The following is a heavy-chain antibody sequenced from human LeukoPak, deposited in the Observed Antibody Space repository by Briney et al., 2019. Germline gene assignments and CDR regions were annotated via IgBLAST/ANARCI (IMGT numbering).Heavy chain of an antibody. Sequence: SETLSLTCAVSGGSVSSGSYYWSWIRQPPGKGLEWIGYIYYSGSANYNPSLKSRVTISVDTSKNQFSLKLSSVTAADTAVYYCARHRIAAADQYYFDYWGQGTLVTVSS. V-gene: IGHV4-61*01. CDR3: ARHRIAAADQYYFDY. CDR2: IYYSGSA. J-gene: IGHJ4*02. D-gene: IGHD6-13*01. CDR1: GGSVSSGSYY.